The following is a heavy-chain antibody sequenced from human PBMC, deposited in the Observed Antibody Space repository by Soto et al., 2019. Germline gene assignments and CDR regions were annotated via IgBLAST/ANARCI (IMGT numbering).Heavy chain of an antibody. Sequence: PSGTLALTCAVHGGSFRGYDWSWSRQPPGKGLEWIGEINHSGSTNYNPSLKSRVTISVDTSKNQFSLKLSSVTAADTAVYYCARQRITMVRGPRPSHDAFDIWGQGTMVTVSS. D-gene: IGHD3-10*01. CDR3: ARQRITMVRGPRPSHDAFDI. CDR1: GGSFRGYD. CDR2: INHSGST. J-gene: IGHJ3*02. V-gene: IGHV4-34*01.